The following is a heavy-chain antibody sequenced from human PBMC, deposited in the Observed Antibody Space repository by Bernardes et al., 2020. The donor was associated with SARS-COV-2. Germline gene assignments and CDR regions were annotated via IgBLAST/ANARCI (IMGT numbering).Heavy chain of an antibody. Sequence: ASVKVSCRASGYTFTDYYLHWVRQAPGQGLEWMGWIYPSSGATDYAQNFRGRVTMARDTSVSTAYMELTTLNLDDTAVYYCAAVTWSQRDDFDIWGQGTLVTVSS. CDR2: IYPSSGAT. CDR1: GYTFTDYY. V-gene: IGHV1-2*02. CDR3: AAVTWSQRDDFDI. J-gene: IGHJ3*02. D-gene: IGHD6-25*01.